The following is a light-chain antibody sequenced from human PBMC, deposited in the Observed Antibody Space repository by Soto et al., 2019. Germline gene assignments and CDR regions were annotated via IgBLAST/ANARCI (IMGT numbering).Light chain of an antibody. CDR2: AAS. CDR1: QSISSY. CDR3: QQSYSTPRT. V-gene: IGKV1-39*01. Sequence: DIQMTQSPSSLSASVGDRVTITCRASQSISSYLNWYQQKPGKATKLLIYAASSLQSGVPSRFSGSGSGTDFTLPISSLQPEDFATYYCQQSYSTPRTLGQGTKLEIK. J-gene: IGKJ2*01.